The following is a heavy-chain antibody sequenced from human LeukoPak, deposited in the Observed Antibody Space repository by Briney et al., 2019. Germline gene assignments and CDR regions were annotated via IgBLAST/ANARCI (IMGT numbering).Heavy chain of an antibody. CDR3: XXXXXXXXXXSXHYAGALDY. J-gene: IGHJ4*02. Sequence: PGGSLRLSCAASGFTFSSYAMSWVRQAPGKGLEWVSAISGSGGTTYYADSVKGRFTISRDSSKNTLYLQVNSLRAEDTAVYYCXXXXXXXXXXSXHYAGALDYWGQGSLVTVSS. D-gene: IGHD2-2*01. CDR1: GFTFSSYA. CDR2: ISGSGGTT. V-gene: IGHV3-23*01.